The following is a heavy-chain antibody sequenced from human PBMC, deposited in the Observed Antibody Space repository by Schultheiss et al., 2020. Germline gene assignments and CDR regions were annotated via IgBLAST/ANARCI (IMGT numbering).Heavy chain of an antibody. CDR1: GFSLSDAPMG. Sequence: SGPTLVKPTETLTLTCTVSGFSLSDAPMGVTWIRQPPGKTLEWLAHILWNDEKSYATFLKTRVTISKDTSESQVVLTLANVDPADTATYYCARARVVGVNPIAPGILQYDYYFDHWGQGTLVTVSS. CDR2: ILWNDEK. CDR3: ARARVVGVNPIAPGILQYDYYFDH. V-gene: IGHV2-26*01. J-gene: IGHJ4*02. D-gene: IGHD1-26*01.